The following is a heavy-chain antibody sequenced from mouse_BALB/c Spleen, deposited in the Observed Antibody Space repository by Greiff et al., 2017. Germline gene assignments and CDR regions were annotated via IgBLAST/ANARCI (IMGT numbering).Heavy chain of an antibody. Sequence: EVKLQESGTVLARPGASVKMSCKASGYTFTSYWMHWVKQRPGQGLEWIGAIYPGNSDTSYNQKFKGKAKLTAVTSTSTAYMELSSLTNEDSAVYYCTRYLHYYGSSPAWFAYWGQGTLVTVSA. V-gene: IGHV1-5*01. CDR1: GYTFTSYW. J-gene: IGHJ3*01. CDR3: TRYLHYYGSSPAWFAY. D-gene: IGHD1-1*01. CDR2: IYPGNSDT.